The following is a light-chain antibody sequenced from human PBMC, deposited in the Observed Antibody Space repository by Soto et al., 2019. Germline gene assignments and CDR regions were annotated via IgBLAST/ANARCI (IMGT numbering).Light chain of an antibody. CDR1: QGISNS. CDR3: QQLNSPLT. J-gene: IGKJ4*01. Sequence: DIQLTQSPSFLSASVGDRVTITCRASQGISNSLAWYQQKPGKAPKLLIYAASTLQGGVPSRFSGSGSGTEFTLTISSLQPEDFATYYCQQLNSPLTFGGGTKVEIK. CDR2: AAS. V-gene: IGKV1-9*01.